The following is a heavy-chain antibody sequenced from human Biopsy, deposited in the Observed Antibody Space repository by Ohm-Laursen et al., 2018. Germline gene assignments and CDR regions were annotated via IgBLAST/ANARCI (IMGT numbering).Heavy chain of an antibody. D-gene: IGHD4-17*01. CDR1: GFNFSIYA. V-gene: IGHV3-23*01. J-gene: IGHJ4*02. CDR3: ALAAAQTVTHFDY. Sequence: SLRLSCSASGFNFSIYAMTWFRQAPGKGLEWVSTISGNSDIIYDTDSVKGRFTISRDNSKNTLYLQMNSLRADDTAVYYCALAAAQTVTHFDYWGQGTLVTVSS. CDR2: ISGNSDII.